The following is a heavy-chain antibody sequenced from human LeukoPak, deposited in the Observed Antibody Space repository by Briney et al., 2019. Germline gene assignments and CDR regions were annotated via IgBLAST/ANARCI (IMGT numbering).Heavy chain of an antibody. D-gene: IGHD6-19*01. CDR2: ISPSGGST. CDR3: STLIAVAIDFDY. J-gene: IGHJ4*02. Sequence: ASVKVSCKAFGYTFTSNYMHWVRQAPGQGPEWMGVISPSGGSTTYAQKFQGRVTMTEDTSTDTAHMELSSLRSEDTAVYYCSTLIAVAIDFDYWGQGTLVTVSS. V-gene: IGHV1-46*01. CDR1: GYTFTSNY.